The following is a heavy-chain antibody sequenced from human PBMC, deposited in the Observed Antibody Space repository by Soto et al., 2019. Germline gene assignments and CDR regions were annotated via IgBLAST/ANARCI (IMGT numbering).Heavy chain of an antibody. CDR3: AREYYYGSGGPNWFDP. D-gene: IGHD3-10*01. V-gene: IGHV3-48*02. CDR1: GFTFSSYS. Sequence: GGSLRLSCAASGFTFSSYSMNWVRQAPGKGLEWVSYISSSSSTIYYADSVKGRFTISRDNAKNSLYLQMNSLRDEDTAVYYCAREYYYGSGGPNWFDPWGQGTLVTVSS. CDR2: ISSSSSTI. J-gene: IGHJ5*02.